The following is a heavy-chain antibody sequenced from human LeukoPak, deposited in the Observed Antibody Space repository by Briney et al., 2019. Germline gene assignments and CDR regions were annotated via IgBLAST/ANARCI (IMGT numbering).Heavy chain of an antibody. V-gene: IGHV3-21*01. J-gene: IGHJ4*02. CDR2: ISGTSNYI. Sequence: GSLRLSCEVSGFTFSSYGMNWVRQAPGKGLEWVSSISGTSNYIDYADSVKGRFTISRDNTKNSLYLQMNSLRAEDTAVYYCARDGFCSGGSCYGYWGQGTLVTVSS. CDR1: GFTFSSYG. CDR3: ARDGFCSGGSCYGY. D-gene: IGHD2-15*01.